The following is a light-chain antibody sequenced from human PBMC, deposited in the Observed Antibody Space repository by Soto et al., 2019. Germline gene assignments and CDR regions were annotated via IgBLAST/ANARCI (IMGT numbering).Light chain of an antibody. Sequence: QSALTQPASVSGSPGQSITISCTGTSSDVGSYNLVSWYQQHPGKAPKLMIYEGSKRPSGVSNRFSGSKSGTSVSLAITGLQAEDEADYYCQSYDTSLRGWVFGGGTKLTVL. V-gene: IGLV2-14*02. CDR3: QSYDTSLRGWV. CDR1: SSDVGSYNL. CDR2: EGS. J-gene: IGLJ3*02.